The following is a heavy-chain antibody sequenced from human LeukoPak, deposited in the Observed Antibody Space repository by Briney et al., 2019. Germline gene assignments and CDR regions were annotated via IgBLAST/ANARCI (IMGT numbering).Heavy chain of an antibody. J-gene: IGHJ4*02. CDR1: GYTFTSHV. Sequence: ASVKVSCKASGYTFTSHVIHWVRQAPGPRLDWMGWIDTANGNTQNSQNFQGRVTITRDTSARTAYMELSSLRSEDTAVYYCARGQQHDYWGQGTLVTVSS. V-gene: IGHV1-3*04. D-gene: IGHD6-13*01. CDR3: ARGQQHDY. CDR2: IDTANGNT.